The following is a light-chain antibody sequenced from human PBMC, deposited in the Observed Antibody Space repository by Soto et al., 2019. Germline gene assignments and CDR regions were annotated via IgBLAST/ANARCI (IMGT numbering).Light chain of an antibody. CDR2: ATS. Sequence: TQSPATLSLSPGERATLSCRASQSVSSYLAWYQHKSSQAPRLLIYATSNRATGIPDRFSGSGSGTDFSLTISRLEPEDFAVYYCQQYGSGLSTFGQGTKVDTK. CDR1: QSVSSY. CDR3: QQYGSGLST. V-gene: IGKV3-20*01. J-gene: IGKJ1*01.